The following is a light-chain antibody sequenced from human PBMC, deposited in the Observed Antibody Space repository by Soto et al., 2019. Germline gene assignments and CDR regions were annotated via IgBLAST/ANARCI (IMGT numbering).Light chain of an antibody. V-gene: IGKV1-5*03. CDR1: QSISSW. J-gene: IGKJ2*01. CDR2: KAS. CDR3: QQYNSYSYT. Sequence: DIQMTQSPSTLSASVGDRVTITCRASQSISSWLAWYQQKPGKAPKLLIYKASSLESGVPSRFSGSGSGTEFTLTISSLQPDDFATYYCQQYNSYSYTLCQGTKLEIK.